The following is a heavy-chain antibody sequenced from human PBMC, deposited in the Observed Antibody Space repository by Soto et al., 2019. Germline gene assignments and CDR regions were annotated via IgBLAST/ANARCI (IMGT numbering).Heavy chain of an antibody. CDR3: ARDRDSSRTEYYYYGMDV. CDR1: GFTFSSYG. J-gene: IGHJ6*02. Sequence: PGGSLRLSCAASGFTFSSYGMHWVRQAPGKGLEWVAVIWYDGGNKYYADSVKGRFTISRDNSKNTLYLQMNSLRAEDTAVYYCARDRDSSRTEYYYYGMDVWGQGTTVTVSS. V-gene: IGHV3-33*01. D-gene: IGHD6-13*01. CDR2: IWYDGGNK.